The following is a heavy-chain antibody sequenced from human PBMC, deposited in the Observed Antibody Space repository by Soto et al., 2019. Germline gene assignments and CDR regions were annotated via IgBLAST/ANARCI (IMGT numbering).Heavy chain of an antibody. D-gene: IGHD4-17*01. V-gene: IGHV2-5*02. Sequence: QITLKESGPTLAKPTQTLTLTCTFSGFSLSTSGVGVGWIRQPPGKALEWLALIYWDDDKRYSPSLKSRLTITKDTSKNQVVLTMTNVDPVDTATYYCAHRHGYGELRSWGQGTLVTVSS. CDR3: AHRHGYGELRS. CDR1: GFSLSTSGVG. CDR2: IYWDDDK. J-gene: IGHJ4*02.